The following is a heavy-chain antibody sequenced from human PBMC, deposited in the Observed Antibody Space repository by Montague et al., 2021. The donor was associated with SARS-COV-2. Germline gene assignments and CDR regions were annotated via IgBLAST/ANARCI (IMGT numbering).Heavy chain of an antibody. CDR2: INQDGGEK. Sequence: SLRLSCAASGFGFSRYWMTWVRQAPGKGPEWMANINQDGGEKYYVDSVKGRFTVSRDNAKNSLYLQLNSLRDEDTAVYYCATFKYCTTSTCAVEPYYYYYSGMDVWGQGTTVTVSS. J-gene: IGHJ6*02. D-gene: IGHD2-8*01. CDR1: GFGFSRYW. V-gene: IGHV3-7*01. CDR3: ATFKYCTTSTCAVEPYYYYYSGMDV.